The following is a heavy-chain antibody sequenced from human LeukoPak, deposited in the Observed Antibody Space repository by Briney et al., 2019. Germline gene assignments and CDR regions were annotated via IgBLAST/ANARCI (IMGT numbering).Heavy chain of an antibody. CDR3: ARHKAEYSGYDASGY. V-gene: IGHV5-51*01. D-gene: IGHD5-12*01. J-gene: IGHJ4*02. CDR1: GYSFTNYW. Sequence: GESLKISCKGSGYSFTNYWIGWVRQMPGKGLEWMGIIYPGDSHTRYSPSFQGQVTISADQSITTAYLQWSSLKASDTAMYYCARHKAEYSGYDASGYWGQGTLVTVSS. CDR2: IYPGDSHT.